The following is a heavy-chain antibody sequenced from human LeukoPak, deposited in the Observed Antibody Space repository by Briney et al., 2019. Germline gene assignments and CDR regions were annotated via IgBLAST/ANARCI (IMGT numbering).Heavy chain of an antibody. J-gene: IGHJ4*02. V-gene: IGHV4-59*12. CDR2: IYYSGST. CDR3: ARESISVVTGGAFDY. Sequence: PSETLSLTCTVSGGSISSYYWSWIRQPPGMGLEWIGYIYYSGSTNYNPSLKSRVTISVDTSKNQFSLKLSSVTAADTAVYYCARESISVVTGGAFDYWGQGTLVTVSS. D-gene: IGHD4-23*01. CDR1: GGSISSYY.